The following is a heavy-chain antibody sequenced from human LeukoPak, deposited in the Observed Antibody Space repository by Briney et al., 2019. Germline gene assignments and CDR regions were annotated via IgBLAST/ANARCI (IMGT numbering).Heavy chain of an antibody. V-gene: IGHV1-69*13. CDR2: IIPIFGTA. D-gene: IGHD2-15*01. J-gene: IGHJ5*02. CDR1: GGTFSSYA. Sequence: SVKVSCKASGGTFSSYAISWVRQAPGQGLEWMGGIIPIFGTANYAQKFQGRVTITADESTSTAYMELSSLRSDDTAVYYCARDGYCSGGSCYSFDPWGQGTLVTVSS. CDR3: ARDGYCSGGSCYSFDP.